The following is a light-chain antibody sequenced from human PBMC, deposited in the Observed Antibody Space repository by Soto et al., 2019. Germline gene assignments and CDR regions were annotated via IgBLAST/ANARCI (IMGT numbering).Light chain of an antibody. CDR1: QSVSSSY. Sequence: EIVLTQSPGTLSLSPGERATLSCRASQSVSSSYFAWYQQKPGQAPRLLIFGASSRATGIPARFSGSGSGTDFTLTISRLEPEDFVVYYCQQYGSSPLTVGQGTKVEIK. V-gene: IGKV3-20*01. J-gene: IGKJ1*01. CDR2: GAS. CDR3: QQYGSSPLT.